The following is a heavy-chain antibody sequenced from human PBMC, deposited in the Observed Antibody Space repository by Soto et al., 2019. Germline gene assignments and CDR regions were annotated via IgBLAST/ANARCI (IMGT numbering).Heavy chain of an antibody. Sequence: QVQLVQSGAEVKKPGASVKVSCKASGYTFTSYDINWVRQATGQGLESMGWMNPNSGNTAYAQKFQGRVTMTRNTSISTAYMELSSLRAEDTAVYYCARGNEYGGNFDYWGQGTLVTVSS. D-gene: IGHD2-15*01. J-gene: IGHJ4*02. V-gene: IGHV1-8*01. CDR1: GYTFTSYD. CDR2: MNPNSGNT. CDR3: ARGNEYGGNFDY.